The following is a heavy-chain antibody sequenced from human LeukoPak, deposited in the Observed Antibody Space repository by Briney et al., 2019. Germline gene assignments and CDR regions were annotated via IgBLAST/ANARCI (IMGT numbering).Heavy chain of an antibody. CDR2: IIPLFGTT. CDR3: ARVANYDDSSGASMFYFDF. CDR1: GGTFSSYG. D-gene: IGHD3-22*01. V-gene: IGHV1-69*13. Sequence: SVKVSCKASGGTFSSYGFSWVRQAPGRGLEWMGGIIPLFGTTDYAQKFQSRFTITADESTGTVYMELSSLRSEDTAVYYCARVANYDDSSGASMFYFDFWGQGTLVTVSS. J-gene: IGHJ4*02.